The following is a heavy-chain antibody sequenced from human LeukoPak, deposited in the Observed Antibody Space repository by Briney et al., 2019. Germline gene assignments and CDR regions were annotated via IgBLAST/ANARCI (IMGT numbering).Heavy chain of an antibody. CDR1: GFTFSYYG. V-gene: IGHV3-33*01. Sequence: GGSLRLSCAASGFTFSYYGIHWVRQAPGKGLEWVAAIQYDGSNQYYADSVKGRFTISRDNSKSTLCMQMNSLRAEDTAVYYCARDIDTSGHYYFDYWGQGTLVTVSS. J-gene: IGHJ4*02. CDR2: IQYDGSNQ. D-gene: IGHD6-19*01. CDR3: ARDIDTSGHYYFDY.